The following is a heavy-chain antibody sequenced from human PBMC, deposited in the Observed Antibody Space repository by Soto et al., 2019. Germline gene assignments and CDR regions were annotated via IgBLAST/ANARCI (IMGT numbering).Heavy chain of an antibody. CDR1: GGTFSSYA. CDR2: IIPIFGTA. CDR3: ARGPSGGSSWAYYYYYGMDV. D-gene: IGHD6-13*01. J-gene: IGHJ6*02. V-gene: IGHV1-69*01. Sequence: QVQLVQSGAEVKKPGSSVKVSCKASGGTFSSYAISWVRQAPGQGLEWMGGIIPIFGTANYAQKFQGRVTITADESTSTAYMELSSLRSEDTAVYYCARGPSGGSSWAYYYYYGMDVWGQGTTVTVSS.